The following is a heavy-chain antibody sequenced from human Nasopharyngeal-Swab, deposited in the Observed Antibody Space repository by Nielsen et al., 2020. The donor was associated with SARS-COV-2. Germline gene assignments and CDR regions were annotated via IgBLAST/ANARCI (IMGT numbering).Heavy chain of an antibody. CDR3: VKDPDPTPLTWYFDL. CDR2: ISWHSSFI. Sequence: GGSLRLSCAASGFTFDDYTMHWVRQRPGKGLEWVSLISWHSSFIYYSESVKGRFTIPRDNSKNSLYLQMNALTTEDTAFYYCVKDPDPTPLTWYFDLWGRGTLVTVTS. V-gene: IGHV3-43*01. J-gene: IGHJ2*01. CDR1: GFTFDDYT.